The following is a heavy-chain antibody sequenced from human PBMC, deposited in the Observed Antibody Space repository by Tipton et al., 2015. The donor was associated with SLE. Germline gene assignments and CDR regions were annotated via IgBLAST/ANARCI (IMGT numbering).Heavy chain of an antibody. CDR2: VHYTGST. J-gene: IGHJ4*02. D-gene: IGHD2-8*01. CDR3: TKDYYKWSRDY. CDR1: GGSISTYY. V-gene: IGHV4-59*12. Sequence: TLSLTCTVSGGSISTYYWSWIRQPPGKGLEWIGYVHYTGSTNYNPSIKSRVTMSVDTSKSQFSLNLKSVTATDTAVYYCTKDYYKWSRDYWGQGALVTVSS.